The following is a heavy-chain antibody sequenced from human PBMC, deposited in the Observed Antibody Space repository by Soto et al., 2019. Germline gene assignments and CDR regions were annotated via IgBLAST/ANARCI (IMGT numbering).Heavy chain of an antibody. Sequence: SETLSLTCSVSGDSISSFYWSWIRQPPGKGLEWIGYISYSGSTNYNPSLKSRVTISVDTSKHQFSLRLSSLTAADTAVYYCARSSGYDPFDYWGQGTLVTVSS. CDR3: ARSSGYDPFDY. CDR1: GDSISSFY. J-gene: IGHJ4*02. D-gene: IGHD5-12*01. V-gene: IGHV4-59*01. CDR2: ISYSGST.